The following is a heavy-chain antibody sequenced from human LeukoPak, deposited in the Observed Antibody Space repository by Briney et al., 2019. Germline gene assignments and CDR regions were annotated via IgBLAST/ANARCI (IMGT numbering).Heavy chain of an antibody. CDR1: GYTFTGYY. CDR2: INPNSGGT. Sequence: ASVKVSCKASGYTFTGYYMHWVRQAPGQGLEWMGWINPNSGGTNYAQKFQGRVTMTRDTSISTAYMELSRLRSDDTAVYYCAREGLGNYGGNSKYWGQGTLVTVSS. CDR3: AREGLGNYGGNSKY. J-gene: IGHJ4*02. V-gene: IGHV1-2*02. D-gene: IGHD4-23*01.